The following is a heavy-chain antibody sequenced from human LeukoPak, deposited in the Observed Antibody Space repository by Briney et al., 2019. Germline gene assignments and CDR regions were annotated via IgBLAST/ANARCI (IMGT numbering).Heavy chain of an antibody. D-gene: IGHD3/OR15-3a*01. CDR2: INHSGST. CDR3: ARFRETGYYTLSYFDY. CDR1: GGSFSGYY. V-gene: IGHV4-34*01. J-gene: IGHJ4*02. Sequence: PSETLSLTCAVYGGSFSGYYWSWIRQPPGKGLEWIGEINHSGSTNYNPSLKSRVTISVDTSKNQFSLKLSSVTAADTAVYYCARFRETGYYTLSYFDYWGQGTLVTVSS.